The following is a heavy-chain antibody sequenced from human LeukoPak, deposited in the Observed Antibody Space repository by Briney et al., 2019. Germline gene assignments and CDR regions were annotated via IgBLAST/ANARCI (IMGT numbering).Heavy chain of an antibody. J-gene: IGHJ5*02. CDR2: ISSSVKA. Sequence: SEALSLTCTVSGGSISSHFWSWIRQPPGKGLQWIGHISSSVKANYNSSLQSRVTISLDTSRNQFSLNLKSMTAADTAVYYCARFSSGCSGASCYLSSWGQGTLVTVSS. D-gene: IGHD2-15*01. V-gene: IGHV4-59*11. CDR3: ARFSSGCSGASCYLSS. CDR1: GGSISSHF.